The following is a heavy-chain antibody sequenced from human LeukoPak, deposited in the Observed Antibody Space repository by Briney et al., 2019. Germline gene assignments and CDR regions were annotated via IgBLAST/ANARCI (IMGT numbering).Heavy chain of an antibody. J-gene: IGHJ4*02. CDR3: ARGGATYYDISAGFFDY. D-gene: IGHD3-9*01. CDR2: IYYSGST. CDR1: GGSISSYY. Sequence: SETLSLTCTVSGGSISSYYWSWIRQPPGKGLEWIGYIYYSGSTNYNPSLKSRVTISVDTSKNQISLKLTSVTAADTAVYYCARGGATYYDISAGFFDYWGQGTLVSVSS. V-gene: IGHV4-59*01.